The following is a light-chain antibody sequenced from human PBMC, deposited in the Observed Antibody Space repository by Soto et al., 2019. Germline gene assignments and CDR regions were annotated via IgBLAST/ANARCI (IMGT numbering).Light chain of an antibody. CDR1: QSVSSN. J-gene: IGKJ2*01. CDR3: QQCNNWPYT. Sequence: EIVMTQSPATLSVSPGERATLSCRASQSVSSNLAWYQQKPGQAPRLLIYGASTRATGITARFSGSGSGTEFTLTISSLQSEDFAVYYCQQCNNWPYTFGQGTKLEIK. V-gene: IGKV3-15*01. CDR2: GAS.